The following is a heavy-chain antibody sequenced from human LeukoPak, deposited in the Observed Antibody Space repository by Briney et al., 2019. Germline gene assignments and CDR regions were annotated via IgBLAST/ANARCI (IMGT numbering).Heavy chain of an antibody. V-gene: IGHV1-46*01. D-gene: IGHD3-10*01. CDR2: INPSGGST. CDR1: GYSFTTYG. J-gene: IGHJ5*02. Sequence: ASVKVSCMPSGYSFTTYGIGWVRQAPGQGLEWMGIINPSGGSTSYAQKFQGRVTMTRDTSTSTVYMELRSLRSEDTAVYYCARDFVKGRRQTYANWFDPWGQGTLVTVSS. CDR3: ARDFVKGRRQTYANWFDP.